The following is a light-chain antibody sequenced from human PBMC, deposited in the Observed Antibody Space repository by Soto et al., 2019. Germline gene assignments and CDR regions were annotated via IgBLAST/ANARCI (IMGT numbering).Light chain of an antibody. Sequence: DIQMTQSPSTLSASVGDRVTITCRASQSISSWMAWYQQKPGKATKLLIYKASSLESGVPLRFSGSGSGTEFTLNISSLQPDDFAPYYCQQYNSYRRTFGQGTKVEIK. CDR1: QSISSW. CDR3: QQYNSYRRT. V-gene: IGKV1-5*03. CDR2: KAS. J-gene: IGKJ1*01.